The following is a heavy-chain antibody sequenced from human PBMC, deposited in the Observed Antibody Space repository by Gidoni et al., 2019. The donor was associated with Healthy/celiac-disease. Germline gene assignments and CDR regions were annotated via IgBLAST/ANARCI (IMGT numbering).Heavy chain of an antibody. Sequence: EVQLVVSGGGLVQPGRSLRLSCPASGFPLDYYAMHWVRQAPGKGLGWVSGISWNSGSIGYADSVKGRFTISRDNAKNSLYLQMNSLRAEDTALYYCAGSRDTAMVKGGFDYWGQGTLVTVSS. J-gene: IGHJ4*02. CDR2: ISWNSGSI. CDR1: GFPLDYYA. CDR3: AGSRDTAMVKGGFDY. V-gene: IGHV3-9*01. D-gene: IGHD5-18*01.